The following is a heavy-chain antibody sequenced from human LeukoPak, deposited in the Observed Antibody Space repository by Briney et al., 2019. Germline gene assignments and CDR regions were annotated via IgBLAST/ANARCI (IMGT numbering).Heavy chain of an antibody. V-gene: IGHV3-48*01. Sequence: GGSLRLSCAASGFTFSNYGMDWVRQAPGKGLEWISYISSSSSSIYYADSVKGRFTISRDNAKNSVFLQMNSLRAEDKAVYYCARGGAARPDYWGQGTLVTVSS. CDR3: ARGGAARPDY. D-gene: IGHD6-6*01. CDR2: ISSSSSSI. CDR1: GFTFSNYG. J-gene: IGHJ4*02.